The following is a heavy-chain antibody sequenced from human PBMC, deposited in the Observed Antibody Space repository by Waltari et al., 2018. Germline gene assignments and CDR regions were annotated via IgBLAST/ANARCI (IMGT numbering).Heavy chain of an antibody. CDR2: IYSGGST. CDR3: ARDPPGVAVSGKG. J-gene: IGHJ3*01. Sequence: EVQLVETGGGLIQPGGSRRLYCAASGFTVSSQYMSWVRQAPGKGLEWVSVIYSGGSTYYADSVKCRFTISRDNSKNTLYLQMNSLRVEDTAVYYCARDPPGVAVSGKGWGQGTMVTVSS. D-gene: IGHD6-19*01. V-gene: IGHV3-53*02. CDR1: GFTVSSQY.